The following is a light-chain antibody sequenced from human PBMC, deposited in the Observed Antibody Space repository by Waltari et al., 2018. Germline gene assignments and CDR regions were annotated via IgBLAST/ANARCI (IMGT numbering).Light chain of an antibody. CDR3: STWDDSLKSYV. J-gene: IGLJ1*01. Sequence: QAGMTQPPSATKHLGQPATVTCTGNNNNVAPEGGAWLQKHQGHPPKLLFYRNDNRPSGISERFSAFRSGDTASLTITRLQPEDEADYYCSTWDDSLKSYVFGPGTKVTVL. CDR2: RND. CDR1: NNNVAPEG. V-gene: IGLV10-54*04.